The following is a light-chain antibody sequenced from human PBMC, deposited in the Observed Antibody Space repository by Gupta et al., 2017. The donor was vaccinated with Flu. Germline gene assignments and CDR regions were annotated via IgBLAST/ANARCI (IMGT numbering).Light chain of an antibody. Sequence: DIQMTQSPSSLSASVGDRVTITCRASQSISNYLNWYQQRPGKAPKLLIYAASSLQGGVPSRFSGSGSGTDFTLTISSLQPEDFATYYCQQSYRTPLTFGGGTKVEI. V-gene: IGKV1-39*01. J-gene: IGKJ4*01. CDR1: QSISNY. CDR2: AAS. CDR3: QQSYRTPLT.